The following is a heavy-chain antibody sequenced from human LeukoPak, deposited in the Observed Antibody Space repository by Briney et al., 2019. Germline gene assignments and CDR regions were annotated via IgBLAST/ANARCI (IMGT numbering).Heavy chain of an antibody. V-gene: IGHV3-49*04. CDR3: TREEQLVQAPFDY. CDR1: VFTFGDYA. D-gene: IGHD6-13*01. Sequence: GGSLRLSSTASVFTFGDYAMSWVRQAPGKGLEWVGFIRSKAYGGSTEYAASVKGRFTISRDDSKSIAYLQMNSLKTEDTAVFCCTREEQLVQAPFDYWGQRTLVTVSS. CDR2: IRSKAYGGST. J-gene: IGHJ4*02.